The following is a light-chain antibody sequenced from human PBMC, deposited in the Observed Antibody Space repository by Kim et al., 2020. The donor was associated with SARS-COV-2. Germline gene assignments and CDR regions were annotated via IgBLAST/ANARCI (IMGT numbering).Light chain of an antibody. CDR1: KLGNKY. CDR2: QDS. CDR3: QAWDSSTVV. J-gene: IGLJ2*01. V-gene: IGLV3-1*01. Sequence: VSPGQTAIITGSANKLGNKYACWYQQKPGPSPVLVIYQDSKRPSGITERFSGSNSGNTATLTISGTQAMDEADYYCQAWDSSTVVFGGGTQLTVL.